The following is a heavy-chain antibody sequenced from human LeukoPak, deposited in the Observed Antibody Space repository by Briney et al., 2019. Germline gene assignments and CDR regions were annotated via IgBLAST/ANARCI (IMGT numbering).Heavy chain of an antibody. Sequence: SETLSLTCAVSGGSISSSNWWSWVRQPPGKGLEWIGEIYHSGSTNHNPSLKSRVTISVDTSKNQFSLKLSSVTAADTAVYYCAREGGAAGSDYWGQGTLVTVSS. CDR3: AREGGAAGSDY. J-gene: IGHJ4*02. V-gene: IGHV4-4*02. CDR2: IYHSGST. D-gene: IGHD6-13*01. CDR1: GGSISSSNW.